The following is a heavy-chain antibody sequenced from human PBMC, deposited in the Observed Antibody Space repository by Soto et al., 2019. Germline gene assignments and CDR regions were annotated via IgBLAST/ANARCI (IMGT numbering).Heavy chain of an antibody. V-gene: IGHV1-58*02. Sequence: ASVKVSCKASGFTFTSSAMQWVRQARGQRLEGIGWIDVGSGNTNYAQKFQERVTITRDMSTSTAYMELSSLRSEDTAVYFCAAAGIVGATSSFDYWGQGTLVTVSS. D-gene: IGHD1-26*01. CDR2: IDVGSGNT. J-gene: IGHJ4*02. CDR3: AAAGIVGATSSFDY. CDR1: GFTFTSSA.